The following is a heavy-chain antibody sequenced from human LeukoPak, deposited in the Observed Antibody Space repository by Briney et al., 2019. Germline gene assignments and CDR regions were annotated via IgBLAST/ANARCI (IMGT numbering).Heavy chain of an antibody. D-gene: IGHD6-19*01. V-gene: IGHV3-23*01. CDR2: ISGSGGST. CDR1: GFTLSDDY. Sequence: GGSLRLSCAASGFTLSDDYMSWIRQAPGKGQEWVSAISGSGGSTYYADFVKGRFTISRDNSKNTLYLQMNSLRAEDTAVYYCAKAVAVSLYYFDYWGQETLVTVSS. J-gene: IGHJ4*02. CDR3: AKAVAVSLYYFDY.